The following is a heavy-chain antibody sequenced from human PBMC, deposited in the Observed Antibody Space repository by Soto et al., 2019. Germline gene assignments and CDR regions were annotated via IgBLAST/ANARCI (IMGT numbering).Heavy chain of an antibody. CDR2: IYWDDDK. J-gene: IGHJ6*02. V-gene: IGHV2-5*02. CDR3: VQSRCGGDCLQSYSSHSYYGLDV. Sequence: QITLKESGPTLVKPTQTLTLTCTFSGFSMSTTGVGVGWIRQPPGKALEWLALIYWDDDKRYSPSLKSRLTVAKATAKHQVVLTMTNMHPVETATYYGVQSRCGGDCLQSYSSHSYYGLDVWGQGTTVTVSS. CDR1: GFSMSTTGVG. D-gene: IGHD2-21*02.